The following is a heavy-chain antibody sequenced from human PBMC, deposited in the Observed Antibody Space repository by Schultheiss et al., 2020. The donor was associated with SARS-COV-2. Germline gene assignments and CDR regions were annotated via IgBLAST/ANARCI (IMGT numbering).Heavy chain of an antibody. CDR3: ARGVPYYYGSGSYYLWWFDP. J-gene: IGHJ5*02. V-gene: IGHV4-34*01. CDR2: INHSGST. Sequence: SETLSLTCTVSGGSISSYYWSWIRQPPGKGLEWIGEINHSGSTNYNPSLKSRVTISVDTSKNQFSLKLSSVTAADTAVYYCARGVPYYYGSGSYYLWWFDPWGQGTLVTVSS. D-gene: IGHD3-10*01. CDR1: GGSISSYY.